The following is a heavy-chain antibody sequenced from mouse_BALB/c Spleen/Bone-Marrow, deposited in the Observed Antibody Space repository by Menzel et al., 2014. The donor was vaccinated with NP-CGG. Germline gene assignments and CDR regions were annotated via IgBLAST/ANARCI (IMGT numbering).Heavy chain of an antibody. Sequence: EVQLQESGAELVKPGASVKLSCTASGFNIKDTYMHWVKQRPEQGLEWIGRIDPANGNTKYDPKFQGKATITADTSSNAAYLQLSSLTSEDTAVYYGARYYYGSSGFAYWGQGTLVTVSA. V-gene: IGHV14-3*02. J-gene: IGHJ3*01. CDR2: IDPANGNT. CDR3: ARYYYGSSGFAY. D-gene: IGHD1-1*01. CDR1: GFNIKDTY.